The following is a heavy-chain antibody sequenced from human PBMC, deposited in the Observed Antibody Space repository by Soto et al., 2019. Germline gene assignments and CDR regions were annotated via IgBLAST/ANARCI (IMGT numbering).Heavy chain of an antibody. D-gene: IGHD3-16*01. CDR2: LIHGGST. J-gene: IGHJ3*02. Sequence: PSEPLSLTCNVSGASISGSYWSWIRKSAGKGLEWIGELIHGGSTNYNPSLKSRVSFSLDTSKNQFSLHLMSVTAADTAVYYCARSPLGYDYVRQTWREVGDSFDIWGRGTMVTVS. CDR1: GASISGSY. V-gene: IGHV4-34*12. CDR3: ARSPLGYDYVRQTWREVGDSFDI.